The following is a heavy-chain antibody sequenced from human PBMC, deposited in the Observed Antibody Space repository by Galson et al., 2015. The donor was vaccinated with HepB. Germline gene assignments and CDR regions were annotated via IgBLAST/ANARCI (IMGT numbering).Heavy chain of an antibody. Sequence: SVKVSCKASGGTFSSYAISWVRQAPGQGLEWMGRIIPILGIANYAQKFQGRVTITADKSTSTAYMELSSLRSEDTAVYYCARDSAVREGYSGYDWAFWGQGTLVTVSS. D-gene: IGHD5-12*01. CDR2: IIPILGIA. V-gene: IGHV1-69*04. CDR3: ARDSAVREGYSGYDWAF. CDR1: GGTFSSYA. J-gene: IGHJ4*02.